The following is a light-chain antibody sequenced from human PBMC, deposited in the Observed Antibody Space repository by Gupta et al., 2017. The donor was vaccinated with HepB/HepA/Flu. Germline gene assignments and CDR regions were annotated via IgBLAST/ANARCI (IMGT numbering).Light chain of an antibody. V-gene: IGLV2-18*02. Sequence: QSALTQPPSVSGSPGQSVTISCTGPSSDAGSYNRVSWFQQPPGTAPKLIISEVSNRPSGVPDRFSGSKSGNTASLTISGLQAEDEADYYCSSYTSSSTVAFGGGTKLTVL. CDR2: EVS. CDR3: SSYTSSSTVA. J-gene: IGLJ2*01. CDR1: SSDAGSYNR.